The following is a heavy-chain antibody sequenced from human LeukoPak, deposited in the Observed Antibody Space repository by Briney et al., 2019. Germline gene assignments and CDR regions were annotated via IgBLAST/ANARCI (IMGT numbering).Heavy chain of an antibody. CDR2: IYYSGST. D-gene: IGHD5-18*01. Sequence: SETLSLTCTVSGGSISSGGYYWSWIRQHPGKGLEWIGYIYYSGSTYYNPSLKSRVTISVDTSKNQFSLELSSVTAADTAVYYCARDNRYSYGSDYFDYWGQGTLVTVSS. V-gene: IGHV4-31*03. CDR3: ARDNRYSYGSDYFDY. CDR1: GGSISSGGYY. J-gene: IGHJ4*02.